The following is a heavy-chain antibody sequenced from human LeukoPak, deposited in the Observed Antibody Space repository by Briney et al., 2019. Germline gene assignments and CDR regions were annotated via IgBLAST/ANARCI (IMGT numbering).Heavy chain of an antibody. CDR1: GFTFSSYA. D-gene: IGHD3-22*01. CDR2: ISYDGSNK. J-gene: IGHJ3*02. V-gene: IGHV3-30-3*01. Sequence: GGSLRLSCAASGFTFSSYAMHWVRQAPGKGLEWVAVISYDGSNKYYADSVKGRFTISRDNSKNTLYLQMNSLRAEDTAVYYCARDWGSYYYDSSGPLAFDIWGQGTMVTVSS. CDR3: ARDWGSYYYDSSGPLAFDI.